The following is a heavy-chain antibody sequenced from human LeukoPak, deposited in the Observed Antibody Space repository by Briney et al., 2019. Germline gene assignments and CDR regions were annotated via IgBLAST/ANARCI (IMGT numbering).Heavy chain of an antibody. J-gene: IGHJ4*02. Sequence: PSETLSLTCTVSSYSISSGYYWGWIRQPPGKGLEWIGSIYHSGNTYYNPSLQSRVTISVDTSKNQFSLKLSSVTAADTAVYYCARGRGFCSSTSCAYYFDYWGQGNLVTVSS. CDR3: ARGRGFCSSTSCAYYFDY. CDR1: SYSISSGYY. D-gene: IGHD2-2*01. CDR2: IYHSGNT. V-gene: IGHV4-38-2*02.